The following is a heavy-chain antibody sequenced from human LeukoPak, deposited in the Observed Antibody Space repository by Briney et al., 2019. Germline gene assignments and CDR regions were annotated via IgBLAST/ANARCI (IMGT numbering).Heavy chain of an antibody. CDR3: VTWFGSGSSYYDN. D-gene: IGHD3-10*01. Sequence: PGGSLRLSCAASGPTFSSYSMTWVRLAPGKGLEWVSGISGSGGSTYYADSVKGRFTISRDNSKNTLYLQMNSLSAEDTAAYYCVTWFGSGSSYYDNWGQGTLVTVSS. V-gene: IGHV3-23*01. CDR1: GPTFSSYS. J-gene: IGHJ4*02. CDR2: ISGSGGST.